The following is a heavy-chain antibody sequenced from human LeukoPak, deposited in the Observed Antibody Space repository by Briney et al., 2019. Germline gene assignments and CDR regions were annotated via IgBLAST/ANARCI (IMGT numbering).Heavy chain of an antibody. J-gene: IGHJ4*02. CDR3: AKDSTYYYDSSGPKSTPYYFDY. V-gene: IGHV3-66*01. CDR1: GFTVSSNY. Sequence: GGSLRLSCAASGFTVSSNYMSWVRQAPGKGLEWVSVIYSGGSTYYADSVKGRFTISRDNSKNTLYLQMNSLRAEDTAVYYCAKDSTYYYDSSGPKSTPYYFDYWGQGTLVTVSS. D-gene: IGHD3-22*01. CDR2: IYSGGST.